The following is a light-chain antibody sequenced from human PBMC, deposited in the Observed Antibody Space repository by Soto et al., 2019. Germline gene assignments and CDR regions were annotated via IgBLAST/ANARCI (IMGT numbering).Light chain of an antibody. Sequence: EIVLTQSPATLSLSPGEGATVSCRASQSVSSYLAWYQQKPGQAPRLLIFDASSRATGIPDRFRGSGSGTDFTITISRLEPEDLAVYYCQQYGFSPPWTFGQGTKVEI. J-gene: IGKJ1*01. CDR2: DAS. CDR3: QQYGFSPPWT. V-gene: IGKV3-20*01. CDR1: QSVSSY.